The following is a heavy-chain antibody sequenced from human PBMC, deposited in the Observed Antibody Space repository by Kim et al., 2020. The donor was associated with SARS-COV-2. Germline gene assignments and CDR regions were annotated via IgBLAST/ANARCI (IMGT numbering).Heavy chain of an antibody. D-gene: IGHD6-13*01. V-gene: IGHV3-23*01. Sequence: GGSLRLSCGASGFTVNNFAMSWVRQAPGKGLEWVSTDPGGGGRTFYADSEKGRFTISRDNSKNTVFLQMNSVRAEDTAVYYCAKAQPLSSSWYVFDDWGQETLVTVSS. CDR2: DPGGGGRT. CDR1: GFTVNNFA. J-gene: IGHJ4*02. CDR3: AKAQPLSSSWYVFDD.